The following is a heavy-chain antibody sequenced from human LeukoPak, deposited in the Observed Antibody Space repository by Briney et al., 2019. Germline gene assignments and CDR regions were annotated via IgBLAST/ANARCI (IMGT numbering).Heavy chain of an antibody. V-gene: IGHV3-7*01. CDR2: IKQDGSEK. CDR3: ARDYYRSLDY. J-gene: IGHJ4*02. Sequence: QTGGSLRLSCAASGFSFTYSWMAWVRQTPEKGLEWVANIKQDGSEKYYLDSVKGRFTISRDNAKNSLYLRMNSQRVEDTAVYYCARDYYRSLDYWGQGTLATVSS. CDR1: GFSFTYSW. D-gene: IGHD3-22*01.